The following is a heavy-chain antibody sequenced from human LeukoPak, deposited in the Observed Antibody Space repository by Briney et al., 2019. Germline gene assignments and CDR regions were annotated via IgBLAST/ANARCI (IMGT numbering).Heavy chain of an antibody. CDR2: MYYSGST. V-gene: IGHV4-59*12. CDR1: GGSISTYY. CDR3: AREVEPLRFDY. D-gene: IGHD1-26*01. Sequence: SETLSLTCTVSGGSISTYYWSWIRQPPGKGLEWIGYMYYSGSTNYNPSLKSRATISVDLSKNQFSLKLSSVTAADTAVYYCAREVEPLRFDYWGQGILVTVSS. J-gene: IGHJ4*02.